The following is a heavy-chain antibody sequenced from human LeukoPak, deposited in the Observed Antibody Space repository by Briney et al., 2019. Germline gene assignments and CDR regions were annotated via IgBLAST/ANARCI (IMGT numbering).Heavy chain of an antibody. CDR2: IRNDGGYV. CDR3: VREWFGEWDR. D-gene: IGHD3-10*01. CDR1: GFTFSIYS. J-gene: IGHJ5*02. V-gene: IGHV3-48*02. Sequence: GGPLRLSCAASGFTFSIYSMNWVRQAPGKGLEWISYIRNDGGYVEYTDSVKGRFTISRDNAKNSLYLQMNSLRDDDTALYYCVREWFGEWDRWGQGTLVTVSS.